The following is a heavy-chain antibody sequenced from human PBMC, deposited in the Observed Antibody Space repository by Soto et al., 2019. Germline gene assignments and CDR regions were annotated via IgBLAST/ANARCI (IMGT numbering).Heavy chain of an antibody. D-gene: IGHD3-10*01. CDR2: IYYSGST. J-gene: IGHJ3*01. CDR3: ARVWGGAFDF. V-gene: IGHV4-59*01. Sequence: LETLSLTCTVSGCSISSYYWSWIRQPPGKGLEWIGYIYYSGSTNYNPSLKSRVTISVDTSKNQFSLKLSSVTAADTAVYYCARVWGGAFDFWGQGTMVTVSS. CDR1: GCSISSYY.